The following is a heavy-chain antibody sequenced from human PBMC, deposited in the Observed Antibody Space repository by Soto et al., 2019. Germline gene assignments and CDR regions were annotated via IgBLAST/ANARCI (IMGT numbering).Heavy chain of an antibody. D-gene: IGHD3-3*01. V-gene: IGHV4-39*01. Sequence: SETLSLTCTVSGGSISSSSYYWGWIRQPPGKGLEWIGSIYYSGSTYYNPSLKSRVTISVDTSKNQFSLKLSSVTAADTAVYYCARPLITIFGTGDWFDPWGQGTLVTVSS. CDR3: ARPLITIFGTGDWFDP. J-gene: IGHJ5*02. CDR2: IYYSGST. CDR1: GGSISSSSYY.